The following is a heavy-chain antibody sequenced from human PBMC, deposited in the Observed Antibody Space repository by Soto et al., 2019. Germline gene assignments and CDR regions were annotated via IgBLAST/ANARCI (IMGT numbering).Heavy chain of an antibody. CDR1: GGTISSYA. CDR2: IIPIFGTA. J-gene: IGHJ6*02. Sequence: VASVKVSCKASGGTISSYAISWVRQAPGQRIEWMGGIIPIFGTANYAQKFQGRVTITADESTSTAYMELSSLRSEDTAVYYCARGSSGFMITFGENYGMDVWGQGTTVTVSS. CDR3: ARGSSGFMITFGENYGMDV. D-gene: IGHD3-16*01. V-gene: IGHV1-69*13.